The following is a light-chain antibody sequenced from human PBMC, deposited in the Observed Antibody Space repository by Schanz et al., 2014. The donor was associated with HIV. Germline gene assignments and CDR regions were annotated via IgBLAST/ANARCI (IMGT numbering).Light chain of an antibody. CDR1: QRLSSSY. CDR3: QQYNDWPPIT. V-gene: IGKV3-15*01. CDR2: GAS. Sequence: EIVLTQSPGTLSLSPGERATLSCRASQRLSSSYLAWYQQKRGQAPRLLIYGASTRATGIPARFSGSGSGTEFTLTISSLQPEDFAVYYCQQYNDWPPITFGQGTRLEIK. J-gene: IGKJ5*01.